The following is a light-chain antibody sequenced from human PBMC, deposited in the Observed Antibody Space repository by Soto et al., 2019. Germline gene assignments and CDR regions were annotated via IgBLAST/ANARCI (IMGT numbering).Light chain of an antibody. CDR2: GAS. V-gene: IGKV3-15*01. Sequence: MMMTQSPATLSVSPGERVTLSCRTSHSVNSYVAWYKQKPGQAPRLLLYGASTRATGIPVRLSGSGFGTEFTLTISSMKSEDFAVYYCQQYKNWPLLGHGTRLEIK. CDR1: HSVNSY. CDR3: QQYKNWPL. J-gene: IGKJ5*01.